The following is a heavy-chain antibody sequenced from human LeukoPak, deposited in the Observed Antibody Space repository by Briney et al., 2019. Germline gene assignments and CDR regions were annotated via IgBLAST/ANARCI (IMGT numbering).Heavy chain of an antibody. D-gene: IGHD3-22*01. CDR2: FNPEDGET. Sequence: GASVKVSCKVSGYTLTELSMHWVRQAPGKGLEWMGGFNPEDGETIYAQKFQGRVTMTEDTSTDTAYMELSSLRSEDTAVYYCATIYYYDSSGYKNWFDPWGQGTLVTVSS. V-gene: IGHV1-24*01. J-gene: IGHJ5*02. CDR3: ATIYYYDSSGYKNWFDP. CDR1: GYTLTELS.